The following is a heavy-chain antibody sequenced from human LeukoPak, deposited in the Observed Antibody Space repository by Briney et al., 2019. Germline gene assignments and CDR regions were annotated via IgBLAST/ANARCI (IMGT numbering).Heavy chain of an antibody. J-gene: IGHJ4*02. CDR2: IRGDTGDT. CDR3: ARVRGSSCDY. D-gene: IGHD6-13*01. CDR1: RYSFTGYY. Sequence: ASVKVSCKASRYSFTGYYIHWVRQAPGQGLEWMGWIRGDTGDTDSPQKFQGRVTMTRDTSTNTAYMELSRLRYDDTAMYFCARVRGSSCDYWGQGTLVTVSS. V-gene: IGHV1-2*02.